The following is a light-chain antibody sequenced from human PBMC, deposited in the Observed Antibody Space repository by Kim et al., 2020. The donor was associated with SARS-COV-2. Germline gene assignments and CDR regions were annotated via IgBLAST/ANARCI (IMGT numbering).Light chain of an antibody. CDR2: AVS. J-gene: IGKJ1*01. V-gene: IGKV2-30*02. CDR3: MQATGWPAT. Sequence: DAVTTQSPLSLPVTLGQPASISCRSSRSLVHSDGNTYLNWFHQRPGQSPRRLIYAVSKRDSGVPDRFSGSGSDTDFTLKISRVEAEDVGVYYCMQATGWPATFGQGTKVDIK. CDR1: RSLVHSDGNTY.